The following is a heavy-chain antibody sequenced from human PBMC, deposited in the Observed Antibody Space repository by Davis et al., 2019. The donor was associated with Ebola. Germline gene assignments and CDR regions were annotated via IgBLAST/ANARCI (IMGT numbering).Heavy chain of an antibody. J-gene: IGHJ4*02. D-gene: IGHD3-3*01. Sequence: SETLSLTCAVYGGSFSGYYWSWIRQPPGKGLEWIGYIYYSGSTNYNPSLKSRVTISVDTSKNQFSLKLSSVTAADTAVYYCARGRDFWNYWGQGTLVTVSS. CDR1: GGSFSGYY. V-gene: IGHV4-59*01. CDR3: ARGRDFWNY. CDR2: IYYSGST.